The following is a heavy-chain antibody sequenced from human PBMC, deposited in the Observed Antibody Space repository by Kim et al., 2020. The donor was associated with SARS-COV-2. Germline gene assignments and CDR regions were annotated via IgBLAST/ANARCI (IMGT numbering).Heavy chain of an antibody. V-gene: IGHV3-48*02. D-gene: IGHD6-13*01. CDR3: AREVGSSWSYYYYYGMDV. CDR1: GFTFSSYS. Sequence: GGSLRLSCAASGFTFSSYSMNWVRQAPGKGLEWVSYISSSSSTIYYADSVKGRFTISRDNAKNSLYLQMNSLRDEDTAVYYCAREVGSSWSYYYYYGMDVWGQGTTVTVSS. CDR2: ISSSSSTI. J-gene: IGHJ6*02.